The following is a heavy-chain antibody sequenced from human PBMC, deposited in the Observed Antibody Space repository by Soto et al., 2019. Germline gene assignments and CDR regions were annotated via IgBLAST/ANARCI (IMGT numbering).Heavy chain of an antibody. J-gene: IGHJ6*02. CDR1: GFTFSSYY. CDR2: ISSSVHSI. V-gene: IGHV3-48*03. Sequence: TGGSLRLSCAASGFTFSSYYMNWVRQAPWKGLEWVSYISSSVHSIHYADSVKGRFTISRDIAKSSLYLQMSSLRAEDTGVYYCSTRGLQTSGSGSYYKNYGMDVWGQRTTVTVCS. CDR3: STRGLQTSGSGSYYKNYGMDV. D-gene: IGHD3-10*01.